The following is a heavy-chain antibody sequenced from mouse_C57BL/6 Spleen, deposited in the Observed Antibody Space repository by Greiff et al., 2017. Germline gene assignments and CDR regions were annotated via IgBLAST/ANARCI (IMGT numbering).Heavy chain of an antibody. CDR3: TRDAHYYGSSSFAY. Sequence: EVQVVESGEGLVKPGGSLKLSCAASGFTFSSYAMSWVRQTPEKRLEWVAYISSGGDYIYYADTVKGRFTISRDNARNTLYLQISSLKSEDTAMYYCTRDAHYYGSSSFAYWGKGTLVTVSA. J-gene: IGHJ3*01. D-gene: IGHD1-1*01. V-gene: IGHV5-9-1*02. CDR2: ISSGGDYI. CDR1: GFTFSSYA.